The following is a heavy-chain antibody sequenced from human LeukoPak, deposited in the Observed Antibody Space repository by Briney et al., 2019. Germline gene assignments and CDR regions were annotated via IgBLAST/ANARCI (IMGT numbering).Heavy chain of an antibody. CDR2: TIPIFGPA. V-gene: IGHV1-69*05. D-gene: IGHD1-1*01. J-gene: IGHJ5*02. Sequence: ASVKVSCKASGGSFNTYSISWVRQAPGQGLEWMGGTIPIFGPANYAQKFQGRITITTDESTSTAYMELSSLTSADTAVYYCAREERQFNNNWFDPWGQGTLVTVSS. CDR3: AREERQFNNNWFDP. CDR1: GGSFNTYS.